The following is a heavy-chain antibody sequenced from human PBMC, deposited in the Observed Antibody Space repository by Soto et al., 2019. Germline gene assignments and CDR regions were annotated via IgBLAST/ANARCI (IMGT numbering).Heavy chain of an antibody. CDR2: IYPGDSDT. CDR1: GYSFTTYW. D-gene: IGHD3-22*01. Sequence: PGESLKISCKGSGYSFTTYWIGWVRQMPGKGLEWMGIIYPGDSDTRYSPSFQGQITISADKSISTAYLQWSSLKASDTAIYYCARHSGSFDSSGRLAGKFDFWGQGTQVNVSS. CDR3: ARHSGSFDSSGRLAGKFDF. V-gene: IGHV5-51*01. J-gene: IGHJ4*02.